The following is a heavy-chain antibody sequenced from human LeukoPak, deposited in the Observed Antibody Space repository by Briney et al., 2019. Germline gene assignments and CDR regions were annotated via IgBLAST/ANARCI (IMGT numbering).Heavy chain of an antibody. CDR1: GYTFTGYY. J-gene: IGHJ5*02. V-gene: IGHV1-2*06. Sequence: ASVKVSCKASGYTFTGYYMHWVRQAPGQGLEWMGRINPNSGGTDYAQKFQGRATMTRDTSISTAYMELNRLRSDDTAVYYCARDGTTMVRGVLDPWGQGTLVTVSS. CDR3: ARDGTTMVRGVLDP. D-gene: IGHD3-10*01. CDR2: INPNSGGT.